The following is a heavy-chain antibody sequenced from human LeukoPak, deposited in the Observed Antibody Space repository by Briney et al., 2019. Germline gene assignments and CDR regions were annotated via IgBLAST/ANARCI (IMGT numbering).Heavy chain of an antibody. V-gene: IGHV1-69*06. CDR3: ARCVVGATWFDY. J-gene: IGHJ4*02. CDR2: IIPLFGTT. D-gene: IGHD1-26*01. CDR1: GGTFSSYA. Sequence: SVKVSCKASGGTFSSYAISWVRQAPGQGLEWMGGIIPLFGTTNYAQKFQGRVTITADKSTSTAYMELSSLRSDDTAVYYCARCVVGATWFDYWGQGTLVTVSS.